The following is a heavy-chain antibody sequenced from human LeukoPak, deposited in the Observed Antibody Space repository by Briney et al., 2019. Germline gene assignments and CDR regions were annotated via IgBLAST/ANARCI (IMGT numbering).Heavy chain of an antibody. CDR3: ARDLEGAAAGTFFDY. V-gene: IGHV3-21*01. D-gene: IGHD6-13*01. CDR1: GFTFSSYS. CDR2: ISSSSSYI. Sequence: GGSLRLSCAASGFTFSSYSMNWVRQAPGKGLEWVSSISSSSSYIYYADSVKGRFTISRDNAKNSLYLQMNSLRAEDTAVYYCARDLEGAAAGTFFDYWGQGTLVTVSS. J-gene: IGHJ4*02.